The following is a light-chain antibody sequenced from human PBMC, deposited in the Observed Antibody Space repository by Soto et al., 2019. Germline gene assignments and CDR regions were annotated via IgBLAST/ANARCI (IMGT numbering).Light chain of an antibody. CDR2: EAS. V-gene: IGKV3-20*01. CDR3: QQYGSSPRT. Sequence: DIVMTQSPATLSVSPGEGATISCRASQSVSSKLAWYQQKPGQAPRLLIYEASSIATDIPDRFSGSGSGTDFTLTISRLEPEDFAVYYCQQYGSSPRTFGQGTKVDIK. CDR1: QSVSSK. J-gene: IGKJ1*01.